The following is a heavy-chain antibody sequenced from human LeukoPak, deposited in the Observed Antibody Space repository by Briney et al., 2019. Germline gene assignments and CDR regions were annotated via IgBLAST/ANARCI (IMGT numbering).Heavy chain of an antibody. CDR1: GFTFSDYY. D-gene: IGHD2-21*02. V-gene: IGHV3-23*01. CDR3: AKVSYCGGDCSLYYFDY. J-gene: IGHJ4*02. CDR2: ISGSGGST. Sequence: GGSLRLSCAASGFTFSDYYMSWIRQAPGKGLEWVSAISGSGGSTYYADSVKGRFTISRDNSKNTLYLQMNSLRAEDTAVYYCAKVSYCGGDCSLYYFDYWGQGTLVTVSS.